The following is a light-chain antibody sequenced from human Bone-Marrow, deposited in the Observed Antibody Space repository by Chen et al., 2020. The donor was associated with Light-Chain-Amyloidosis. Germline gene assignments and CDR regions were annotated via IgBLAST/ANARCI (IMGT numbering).Light chain of an antibody. Sequence: SYELTQPPSVSVSPGQTARITCSGDDLPTKYAYWYQKKPGQAPVLVIHRDTERPSGISERFSGSSSGTTATFTISGVQAEDEAYYHCQSADSSGTYEVIFGGGTKLTVL. CDR2: RDT. J-gene: IGLJ2*01. CDR3: QSADSSGTYEVI. CDR1: DLPTKY. V-gene: IGLV3-25*03.